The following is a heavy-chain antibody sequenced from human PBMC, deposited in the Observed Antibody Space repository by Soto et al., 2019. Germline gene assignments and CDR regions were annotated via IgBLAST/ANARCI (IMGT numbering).Heavy chain of an antibody. CDR2: IYHSGSN. D-gene: IGHD2-2*01. V-gene: IGHV4-4*02. J-gene: IGHJ6*02. Sequence: QVQLQESGPGLVKPSGTLSLTCAVSGGSISSSNWWSWVRPPQGKGLVWIGEIYHSGSNNYNPSLKSRVTTSVDKSKTQFSLKLSSVTAADTAVYYCARVVGGYYYGMAVWGQWTTVTVSS. CDR1: GGSISSSNW. CDR3: ARVVGGYYYGMAV.